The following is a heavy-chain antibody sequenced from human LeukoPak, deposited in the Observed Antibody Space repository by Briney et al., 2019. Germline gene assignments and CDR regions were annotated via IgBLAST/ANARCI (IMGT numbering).Heavy chain of an antibody. CDR1: GGSFSGYY. Sequence: PSETLSLTCAVYGGSFSGYYWNWIRQPPGKGLGWIGEIHHSETANYNPSLKSRVTISIDTSKNQFSLNLRSVTAADTAVYYCARGPFCTDDSYYENWFDSWGQGSQVTVSS. J-gene: IGHJ5*01. V-gene: IGHV4-34*01. CDR3: ARGPFCTDDSYYENWFDS. CDR2: IHHSETA. D-gene: IGHD3-10*01.